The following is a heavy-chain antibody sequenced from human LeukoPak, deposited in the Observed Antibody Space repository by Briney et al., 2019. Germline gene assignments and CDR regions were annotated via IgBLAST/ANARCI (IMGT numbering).Heavy chain of an antibody. J-gene: IGHJ6*03. Sequence: SQTLSLTCTVSGDSISSGDYYWSWIRQPPGKGLEWIGYIYYTGSTKYNPSLKSRVTISVDTSKNQFSLKLSSVTAADTAAYYCARDTGRYYMDVWGKGTTVTISS. V-gene: IGHV4-61*08. CDR1: GDSISSGDYY. D-gene: IGHD3-10*01. CDR2: IYYTGST. CDR3: ARDTGRYYMDV.